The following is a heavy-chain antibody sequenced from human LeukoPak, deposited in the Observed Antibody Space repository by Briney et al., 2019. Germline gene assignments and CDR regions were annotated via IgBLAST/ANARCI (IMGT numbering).Heavy chain of an antibody. CDR3: ARGPSVAAHLDY. J-gene: IGHJ4*02. V-gene: IGHV4-4*02. Sequence: SGTLSLTCAVSGGSISSNNWWSWVRQPPGKGLEWFGEIYHHGATNYNPSLKSRVTLSVDKSKNQFSLELSSVTAADTAVYYCARGPSVAAHLDYWGQGTLVTVSS. CDR2: IYHHGAT. D-gene: IGHD5-12*01. CDR1: GGSISSNNW.